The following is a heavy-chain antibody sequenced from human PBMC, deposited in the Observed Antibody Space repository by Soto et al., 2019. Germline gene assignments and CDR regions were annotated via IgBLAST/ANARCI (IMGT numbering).Heavy chain of an antibody. CDR2: IFPGDSDT. D-gene: IGHD2-21*02. CDR3: ARNGDPAENAFDI. CDR1: GYSFTSYW. V-gene: IGHV5-51*01. Sequence: GESLKISCKGSGYSFTSYWIGWVRQMPGKGLEWVGIIFPGDSDTRYSPSFQGPVTILADKSTSTAYLQWSSLKASDTAMHYCARNGDPAENAFDIWGQGTMVTVSS. J-gene: IGHJ3*02.